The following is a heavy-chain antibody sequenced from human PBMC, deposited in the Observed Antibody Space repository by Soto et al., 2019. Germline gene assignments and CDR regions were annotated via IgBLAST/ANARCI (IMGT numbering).Heavy chain of an antibody. V-gene: IGHV3-15*07. D-gene: IGHD2-15*01. Sequence: EVQLVESAGGLVKPGGSLRLSCVAAGFFFNEAWMNWVRQAPGEGLEWVGRIKTSAGGGATDYAAPVQGRFTISRDDSKNALYLHMSSLRTEDTAIYYCTTGSVEGIWGQGTTVTVSS. CDR3: TTGSVEGI. CDR2: IKTSAGGGAT. J-gene: IGHJ6*02. CDR1: GFFFNEAW.